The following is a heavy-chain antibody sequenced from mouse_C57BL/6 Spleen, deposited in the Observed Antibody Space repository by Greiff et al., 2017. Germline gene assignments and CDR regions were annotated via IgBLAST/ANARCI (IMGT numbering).Heavy chain of an antibody. V-gene: IGHV1-53*01. CDR3: ARNYGSSRYYYAMDY. CDR2: INPSNGGT. J-gene: IGHJ4*01. CDR1: VYTFPSYW. D-gene: IGHD1-1*01. Sequence: QVQLKQPGTELVKPGASVKLSCKASVYTFPSYWMHWVKQRPGQGLEWIGNINPSNGGTNYNEKFKSKATLTVDKSSSTAYMKTRSLTSDDSAVYYCARNYGSSRYYYAMDYWGQGTSVTVSS.